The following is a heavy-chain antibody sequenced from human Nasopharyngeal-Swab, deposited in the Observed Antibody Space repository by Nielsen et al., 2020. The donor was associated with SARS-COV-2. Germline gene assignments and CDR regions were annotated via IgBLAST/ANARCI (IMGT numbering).Heavy chain of an antibody. D-gene: IGHD6-6*01. CDR2: IYTSGST. J-gene: IGHJ6*02. CDR1: GCSISSYY. CDR3: VRVGAAQRGDV. Sequence: SETLSLTCTVSGCSISSYYWSWIRQPAGKGLEWIGRIYTSGSTNYNPSLKNRVTMSVDTSKNKSALKLSSVTAADTAVYYCVRVGAAQRGDVWGQGTTVTVSS. V-gene: IGHV4-4*07.